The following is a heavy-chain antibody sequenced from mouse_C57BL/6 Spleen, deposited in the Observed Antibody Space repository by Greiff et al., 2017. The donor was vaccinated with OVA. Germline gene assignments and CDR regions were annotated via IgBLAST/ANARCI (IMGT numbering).Heavy chain of an antibody. CDR2: IYPGSGST. J-gene: IGHJ4*01. CDR3: ASPFYSNYGAMDY. D-gene: IGHD2-5*01. V-gene: IGHV1-55*01. Sequence: QVQLQQSGAELVKPGASVKMSCKASGYTFTSYWITWVKQRPGQGLEWIGDIYPGSGSTNYNEKFKSKATLTVDTSSSTAYMQLSSLTSEDSAVYYCASPFYSNYGAMDYWGQGTSVTVSS. CDR1: GYTFTSYW.